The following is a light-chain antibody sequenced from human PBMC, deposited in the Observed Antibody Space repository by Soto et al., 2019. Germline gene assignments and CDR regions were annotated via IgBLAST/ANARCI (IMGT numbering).Light chain of an antibody. CDR1: QSVSSSY. Sequence: EIVLTQSPGTLSLSPGERATLSCRASQSVSSSYLAWYQQKPGRAPRLLIYGASSRATGIPDRFSGSGSGTAFTLTIRRLEPEDFAVYYCQQYGGTPYTFGQGTKLEIK. V-gene: IGKV3-20*01. CDR3: QQYGGTPYT. J-gene: IGKJ2*01. CDR2: GAS.